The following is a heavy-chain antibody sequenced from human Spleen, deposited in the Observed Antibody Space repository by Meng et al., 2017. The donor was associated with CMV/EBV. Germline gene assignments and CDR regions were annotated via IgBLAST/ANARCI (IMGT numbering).Heavy chain of an antibody. CDR1: GGSISSYF. V-gene: IGHV4-59*01. CDR2: IYYSGST. Sequence: GSLRLSCTVSGGSISSYFWGWIRQPPGKGLEWIGYIYYSGSTSYNPSLKSRVTISLDTSKNQFSLKLSSVTAADTAVYHCARLTMVRGVIPKYYFDYWGQGTLVTVSS. CDR3: ARLTMVRGVIPKYYFDY. J-gene: IGHJ4*02. D-gene: IGHD3-10*01.